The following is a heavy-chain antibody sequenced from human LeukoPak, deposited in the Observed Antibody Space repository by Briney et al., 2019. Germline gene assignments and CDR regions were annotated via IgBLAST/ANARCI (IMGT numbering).Heavy chain of an antibody. CDR2: IRYDGSNK. CDR1: GFTFSSYG. D-gene: IGHD3-9*01. Sequence: GGSLRLSCAASGFTFSSYGMHWVRQAPGKGLEWVAFIRYDGSNKYYADSVKGRFTISRDNSKNTLYLQMNSLRSEDTAVYYCARVGNFDWLLATGDILAFDIWGQGTMVTVSS. CDR3: ARVGNFDWLLATGDILAFDI. V-gene: IGHV3-30*02. J-gene: IGHJ3*02.